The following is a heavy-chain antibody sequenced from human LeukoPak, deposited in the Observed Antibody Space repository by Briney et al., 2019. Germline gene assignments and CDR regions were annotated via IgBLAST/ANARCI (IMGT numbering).Heavy chain of an antibody. CDR3: ARGFGYGRETYYFDY. CDR1: GFTFSSYT. V-gene: IGHV3-21*01. D-gene: IGHD4-17*01. Sequence: GGSLRLSCAASGFTFSSYTMTWVRQAPGKGLEWVSSISSSSSYIFYADSVKGRFTISRDNAKNSLYLQMNSLRAEDTAVYYCARGFGYGRETYYFDYWGQGTLVTVSS. J-gene: IGHJ4*02. CDR2: ISSSSSYI.